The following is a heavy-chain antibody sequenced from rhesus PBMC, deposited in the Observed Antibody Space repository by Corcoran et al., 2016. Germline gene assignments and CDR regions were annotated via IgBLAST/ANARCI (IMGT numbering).Heavy chain of an antibody. V-gene: IGHV4-80*01. Sequence: QVQLQESGPGLVKPSETLCLTCAVDGGSFRSYCWNWIRQSPGKGREWIGEINGYIGSTNYNPSLQSRVTISQDVSRNQFSLKLTSVTAADTAVYYCASPVRYRFDVWGPGVLVSVSS. J-gene: IGHJ5-1*01. CDR2: INGYIGST. CDR1: GGSFRSYC. CDR3: ASPVRYRFDV.